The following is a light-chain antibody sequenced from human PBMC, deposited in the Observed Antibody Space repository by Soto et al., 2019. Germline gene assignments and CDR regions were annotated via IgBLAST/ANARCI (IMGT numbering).Light chain of an antibody. CDR2: GAS. CDR3: QQYGSSSWT. J-gene: IGKJ1*01. CDR1: QSVSSNF. Sequence: EIVLTQSPGTLSLSPGERATLSCRASQSVSSNFLAWYQQKPGQAPRLLISGASNGATGIPDRFSGSGSGTDFTLTISSLQPEDFATYYCQQYGSSSWTFGQGTKVDIK. V-gene: IGKV3-20*01.